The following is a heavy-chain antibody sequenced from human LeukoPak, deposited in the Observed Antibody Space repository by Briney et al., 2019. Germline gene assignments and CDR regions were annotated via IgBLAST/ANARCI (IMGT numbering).Heavy chain of an antibody. CDR2: SNAGNGNT. Sequence: ASVKVSCKASGYTFTSYAMHWVRQAPGQRLEWMGWSNAGNGNTKYSQEFQGRVTITRDTSASTAYMELSSLRSEDTAVYYCARAEPPYYYGSGSFDYWGQGTLVTVSS. V-gene: IGHV1-3*02. J-gene: IGHJ4*02. CDR1: GYTFTSYA. CDR3: ARAEPPYYYGSGSFDY. D-gene: IGHD3-10*01.